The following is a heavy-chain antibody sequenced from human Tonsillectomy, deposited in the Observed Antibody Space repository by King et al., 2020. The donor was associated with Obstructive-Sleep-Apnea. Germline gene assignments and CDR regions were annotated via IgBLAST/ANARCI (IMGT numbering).Heavy chain of an antibody. V-gene: IGHV3-23*04. CDR3: AKQGTIFGVVTEVDYYGMDV. Sequence: VQLVESGGGLVQPGGSLRLSCAASGFTFSSYAMSWVRQAPGEGLEWVSSISARGGSTNYADSVKGRFTISRDNSKNTLYLQMNSLRAEDTAVYYCAKQGTIFGVVTEVDYYGMDVWGQGTTVTVSS. CDR1: GFTFSSYA. J-gene: IGHJ6*02. CDR2: ISARGGST. D-gene: IGHD3-3*01.